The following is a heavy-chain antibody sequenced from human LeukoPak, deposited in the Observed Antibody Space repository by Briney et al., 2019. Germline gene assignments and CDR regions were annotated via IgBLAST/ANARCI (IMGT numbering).Heavy chain of an antibody. CDR3: ARKIVGVYSYDY. V-gene: IGHV1-18*01. J-gene: IGHJ4*02. CDR1: GYTFTNYG. CDR2: INTNSGNT. Sequence: GASVKVSCKASGYTFTNYGITWVRQAPGQGLEYLGWINTNSGNTYYAQKLQDRVTMTTDTSTSTAYMELRSLRSDDTAVYYCARKIVGVYSYDYWGQETLVTVSS. D-gene: IGHD1-26*01.